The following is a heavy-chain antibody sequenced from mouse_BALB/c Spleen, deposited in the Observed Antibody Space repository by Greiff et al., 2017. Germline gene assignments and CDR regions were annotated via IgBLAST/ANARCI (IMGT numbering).Heavy chain of an antibody. CDR1: GYTFTDYN. Sequence: EVQLVESGPELVKPGASVKISCKASGYTFTDYNMHWVKQSHGKSLEWIGYIYPYNGGTGYNQKFKSKATLTVDNSSSTAYMELRSLTSEDSAVYYCAREGAIYYGNYAMDYWGQGTSVTVSS. V-gene: IGHV1S29*02. D-gene: IGHD2-1*01. CDR3: AREGAIYYGNYAMDY. CDR2: IYPYNGGT. J-gene: IGHJ4*01.